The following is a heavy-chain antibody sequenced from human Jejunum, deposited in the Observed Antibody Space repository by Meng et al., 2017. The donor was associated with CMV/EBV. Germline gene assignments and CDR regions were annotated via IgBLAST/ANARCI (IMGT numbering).Heavy chain of an antibody. J-gene: IGHJ4*02. CDR3: AKSPVRLADFDF. V-gene: IGHV4-39*01. CDR1: SGSITNTRSY. Sequence: SSGSITNTRSYWGWIRQSPGKGLEWISSIYYSGNTYYNPSLRSRVAMSVDSSGNQLSLRLTSVTAADTAVYYCAKSPVRLADFDFWGRGTLVTVSS. CDR2: IYYSGNT. D-gene: IGHD6-6*01.